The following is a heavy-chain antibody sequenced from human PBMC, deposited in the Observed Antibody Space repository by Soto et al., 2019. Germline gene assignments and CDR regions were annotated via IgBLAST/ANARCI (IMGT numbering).Heavy chain of an antibody. CDR2: IYYSGST. CDR3: ARPHGGCRGWDNWYDP. V-gene: IGHV4-59*01. CDR1: GGSISSYY. J-gene: IGHJ5*02. Sequence: PSETLSLTCTVSGGSISSYYWSWIRQPPGKGLEWIGYIYYSGSTNYNPSLKSRVTISVDTSKNQFSLKLSSVTAADTAVYYCARPHGGCRGWDNWYDPWGQGTLVTVSS. D-gene: IGHD6-19*01.